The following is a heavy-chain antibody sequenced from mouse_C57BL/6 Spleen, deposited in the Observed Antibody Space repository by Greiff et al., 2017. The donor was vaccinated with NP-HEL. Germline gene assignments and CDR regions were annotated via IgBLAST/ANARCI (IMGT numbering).Heavy chain of an antibody. CDR1: GYAFSSYW. V-gene: IGHV1-80*01. CDR2: IYPGDGDT. J-gene: IGHJ4*01. Sequence: VKLQESGAELVKPGASVKISCKASGYAFSSYWMNWVKQRPGKGLEWIGQIYPGDGDTNYNGKFKGKATLTADNSSSTAYMQLSSLTSEDSAVYFCANGNDMDYWGQGTSVTVSS. CDR3: ANGNDMDY. D-gene: IGHD2-1*01.